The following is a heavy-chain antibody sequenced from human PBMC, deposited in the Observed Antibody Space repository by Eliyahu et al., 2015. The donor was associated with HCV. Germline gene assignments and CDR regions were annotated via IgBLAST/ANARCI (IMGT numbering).Heavy chain of an antibody. CDR2: IPYRGGS. V-gene: IGHV4-59*01. Sequence: QVQLQESGPGLVKPSETLSLTCTVSGGSIGGFFWSWIRQPPGKGLEWIGYIPYRGGSNYHPSLKSRVTISVDTSKNQFSLKLYSVTAADTAVYYCARDNYGGNGYHGMDVWGQGTTVTVPS. J-gene: IGHJ6*02. CDR3: ARDNYGGNGYHGMDV. D-gene: IGHD4-23*01. CDR1: GGSIGGFF.